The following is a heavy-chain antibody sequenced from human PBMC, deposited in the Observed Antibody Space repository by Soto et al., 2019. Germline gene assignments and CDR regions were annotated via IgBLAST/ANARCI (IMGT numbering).Heavy chain of an antibody. J-gene: IGHJ4*02. CDR2: IKYSGHT. Sequence: QLQLQESGPGLVKPSETLSLTCTVSGGSIRSTSYYWGWIRQPPGKGLEWIGSIKYSGHTFYNPSLKGRVTMSVDTAKNQFSLRLSSVTAAETAVYYCASVDIAVVPSTTFDYWGQGTLVTVSS. CDR3: ASVDIAVVPSTTFDY. V-gene: IGHV4-39*01. D-gene: IGHD2-2*01. CDR1: GGSIRSTSYY.